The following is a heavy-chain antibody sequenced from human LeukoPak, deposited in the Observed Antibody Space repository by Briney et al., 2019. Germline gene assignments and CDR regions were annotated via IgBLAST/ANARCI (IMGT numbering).Heavy chain of an antibody. D-gene: IGHD5-12*01. CDR3: ARVSGQSGYDPKYFDY. V-gene: IGHV1-18*01. CDR2: ISAYNGNT. Sequence: ASVKVPCKASGYTFTSYGISWVRQAPGQGLEWMGWISAYNGNTNYAQKLQGRVTMTTDTSTSTAYMELRSLRSDDTAVYYCARVSGQSGYDPKYFDYWGQGTLVTVSS. J-gene: IGHJ4*02. CDR1: GYTFTSYG.